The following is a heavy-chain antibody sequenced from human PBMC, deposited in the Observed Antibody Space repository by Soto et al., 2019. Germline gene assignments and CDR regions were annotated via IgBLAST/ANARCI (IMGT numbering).Heavy chain of an antibody. J-gene: IGHJ4*02. CDR1: GGTFRNHV. D-gene: IGHD3-10*01. V-gene: IGHV1-69*13. CDR2: IIPIIGTP. Sequence: SVKVSCKASGGTFRNHVFDWVRQAPGQGLEWMGGIIPIIGTPNYAQKFQGRVTITADASTNTVYLDVSSLRSQDTAVYYCARDLEFRDGNISHLDYWGQGTLVTVSS. CDR3: ARDLEFRDGNISHLDY.